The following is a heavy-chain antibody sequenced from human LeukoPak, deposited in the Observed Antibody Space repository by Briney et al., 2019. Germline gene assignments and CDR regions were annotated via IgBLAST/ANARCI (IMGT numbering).Heavy chain of an antibody. J-gene: IGHJ4*02. CDR2: ISGSGGYT. CDR3: AKTMGAIDHDY. CDR1: GFTFTTYA. Sequence: QTGGSLRLSCAASGFTFTTYAMSWVRQAPGKGLEWVSTISGSGGYTYYADSVKGRFTISRDNSRNTLYLQMNSLRDEDTAVYYCAKTMGAIDHDYWGQGNLVTVSS. V-gene: IGHV3-23*01. D-gene: IGHD1-26*01.